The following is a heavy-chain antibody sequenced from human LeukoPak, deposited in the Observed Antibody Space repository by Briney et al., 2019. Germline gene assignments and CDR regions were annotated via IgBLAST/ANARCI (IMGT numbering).Heavy chain of an antibody. V-gene: IGHV4-34*01. J-gene: IGHJ5*02. CDR3: ARGRPRIAARQDNWLDP. CDR1: GGSFSGYY. Sequence: PSETLSLTCAVYGGSFSGYYWSWIRQPPGKGLEWIGEINHSGSTNYNPPLKSRVTISVDTSKNQFSLKLSSVTAADTAVYYCARGRPRIAARQDNWLDPWGQGTLVTVSS. D-gene: IGHD6-6*01. CDR2: INHSGST.